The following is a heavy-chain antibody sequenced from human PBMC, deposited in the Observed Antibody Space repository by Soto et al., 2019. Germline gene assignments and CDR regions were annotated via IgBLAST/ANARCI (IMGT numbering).Heavy chain of an antibody. D-gene: IGHD2-15*01. CDR3: ARYCSGGSCYFRNYYGMDV. CDR1: GYTFTSYA. V-gene: IGHV1-3*01. CDR2: INAGNGNT. J-gene: IGHJ6*02. Sequence: QVQLVQSGAEVKKPGASVKVSCKASGYTFTSYAMHWVRQAPGQRLEWMGWINAGNGNTKYSQKFQGRVTITRDTSASTAYMEVSRLRSEDTAVYYCARYCSGGSCYFRNYYGMDVWGQGTTVTVSS.